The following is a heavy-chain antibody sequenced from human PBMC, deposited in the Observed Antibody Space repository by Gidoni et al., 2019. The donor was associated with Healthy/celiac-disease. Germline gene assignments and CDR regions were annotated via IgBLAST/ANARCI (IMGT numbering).Heavy chain of an antibody. Sequence: EVPLVVSGGGLVQPGGSLRLSCAASGFTVRSNYMSWVRQAPGKGLEWVSVIYSGGSTYYADSVKSRFTISRDNSKNTLYLQMNSLRAEDTAVYYCARVLGSTSCLGYWGQGTLVTVSS. J-gene: IGHJ4*02. CDR1: GFTVRSNY. CDR3: ARVLGSTSCLGY. V-gene: IGHV3-66*01. CDR2: IYSGGST. D-gene: IGHD2-2*01.